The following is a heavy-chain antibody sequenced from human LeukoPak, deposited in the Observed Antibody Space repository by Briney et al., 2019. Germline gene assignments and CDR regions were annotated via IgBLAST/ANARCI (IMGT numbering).Heavy chain of an antibody. V-gene: IGHV3-21*01. D-gene: IGHD6-13*01. CDR2: INSSSSYI. Sequence: PGGSLRLSCAASGFTFSSYSMNWVRQAPGKGLEWVSSINSSSSYIYYADSVKGRFTISRDNAKNSLYLQMNSLRAEDAAVYYCARAFSSWAYYFDYWGQGTLVTVSS. CDR3: ARAFSSWAYYFDY. J-gene: IGHJ4*02. CDR1: GFTFSSYS.